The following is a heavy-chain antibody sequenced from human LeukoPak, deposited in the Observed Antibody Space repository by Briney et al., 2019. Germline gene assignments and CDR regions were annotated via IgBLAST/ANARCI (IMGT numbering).Heavy chain of an antibody. J-gene: IGHJ4*02. D-gene: IGHD5-24*01. V-gene: IGHV3-74*01. CDR2: VIRDGSFT. CDR3: VRGGDDFNFDY. Sequence: GGSLRLSCAASGFTFRHYWMHWVRQAPGKGLVWVSRVIRDGSFTNYADSVKGRFTISRDNAKNTLYLQMSSLRAEDTAVYYCVRGGDDFNFDYWGQGRLVTVSS. CDR1: GFTFRHYW.